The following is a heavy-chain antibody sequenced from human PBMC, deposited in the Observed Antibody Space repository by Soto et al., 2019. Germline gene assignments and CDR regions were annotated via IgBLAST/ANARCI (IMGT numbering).Heavy chain of an antibody. Sequence: ASVKVSCKASGFNFNYSAVQWVRQARGQRPEWMGWIVVGSGDTNYAQKFQERVTITRDMSTTTAYMELSSLRSEDTAVYYCAAVSSGQVVLAFDIWGQGTMVTVSS. CDR2: IVVGSGDT. CDR1: GFNFNYSA. V-gene: IGHV1-58*01. J-gene: IGHJ3*02. CDR3: AAVSSGQVVLAFDI. D-gene: IGHD6-6*01.